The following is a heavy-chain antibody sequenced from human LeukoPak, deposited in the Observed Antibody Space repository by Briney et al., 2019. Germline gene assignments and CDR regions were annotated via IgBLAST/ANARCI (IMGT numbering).Heavy chain of an antibody. CDR2: INPNSGGT. V-gene: IGHV1-2*04. J-gene: IGHJ4*02. D-gene: IGHD3-10*01. CDR1: GDTFTGYY. Sequence: ASVKVSCKASGDTFTGYYMHWVRQAPGQGLEWVGWINPNSGGTNYAQKFQGWVTMTRDTSISTAYMELSRLRSDDTAVYYWARANGSGSIPDYWGQGTLVTVSS. CDR3: ARANGSGSIPDY.